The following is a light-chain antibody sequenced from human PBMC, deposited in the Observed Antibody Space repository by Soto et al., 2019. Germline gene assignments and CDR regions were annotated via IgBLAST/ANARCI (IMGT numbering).Light chain of an antibody. V-gene: IGKV3-11*01. CDR3: QVRDVWPS. J-gene: IGKJ1*01. CDR1: QSVSTS. Sequence: IVLTQSPVTLALCPGERADLSCRASQSVSTSLAWYQHKPGRAPRLFIYDASKRAPGIPARFSGSGSGTDFTLTISSLEPEDIAVYYCQVRDVWPSFGQGTKVEIK. CDR2: DAS.